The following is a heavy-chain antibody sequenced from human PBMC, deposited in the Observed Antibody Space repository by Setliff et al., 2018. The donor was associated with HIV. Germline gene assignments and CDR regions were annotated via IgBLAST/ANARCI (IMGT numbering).Heavy chain of an antibody. CDR1: GGTFSSYP. CDR3: AGGLVSQKVPFDP. D-gene: IGHD1-1*01. Sequence: SVKVSCKASGGTFSSYPISWVRQAPGQGLEWMGGIVPILNTGNYAPKFQGRVTITADESTTTAYMELSSLGSEDTAVYYCAGGLVSQKVPFDPWGQGTLVTVSS. J-gene: IGHJ5*02. V-gene: IGHV1-69*13. CDR2: IVPILNTG.